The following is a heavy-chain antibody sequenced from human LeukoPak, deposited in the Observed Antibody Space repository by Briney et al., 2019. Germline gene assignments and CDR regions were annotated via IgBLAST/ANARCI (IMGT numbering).Heavy chain of an antibody. Sequence: GASVKVSCKASGYTFTGYYMHWVRQAPGQGLEWMGWINPNSGGTNYAQKFQGRVTMTRDTSISTAYMELSRLRSDDTAVYYCARKIYSGSLNTGVYYFDYWGQGTLVTVSS. D-gene: IGHD1-26*01. CDR2: INPNSGGT. J-gene: IGHJ4*02. CDR1: GYTFTGYY. V-gene: IGHV1-2*02. CDR3: ARKIYSGSLNTGVYYFDY.